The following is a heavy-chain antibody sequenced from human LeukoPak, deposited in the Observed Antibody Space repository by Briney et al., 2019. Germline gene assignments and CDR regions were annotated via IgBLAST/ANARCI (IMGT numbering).Heavy chain of an antibody. V-gene: IGHV1-24*01. J-gene: IGHJ3*02. Sequence: GASVKVSCKVSGYTLTELSMHWVRQAPGKGLEWMGGFDPEDGETIYAQKFQGRVTMTEDTSTDTAYMELSSLRSEDTAVYYCATDPSRYYYGPHAFDIWGQGTMVTVSS. CDR1: GYTLTELS. CDR2: FDPEDGET. CDR3: ATDPSRYYYGPHAFDI. D-gene: IGHD3-10*01.